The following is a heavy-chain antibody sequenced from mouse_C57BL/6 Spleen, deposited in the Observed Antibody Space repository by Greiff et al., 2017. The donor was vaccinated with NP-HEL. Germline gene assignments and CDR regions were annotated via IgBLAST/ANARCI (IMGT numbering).Heavy chain of an antibody. CDR3: ASGSSPWYFDV. V-gene: IGHV1-9*01. D-gene: IGHD1-1*01. Sequence: QVQLKQSGAELMKPGASVKLSCKATGYTFTGYWIEWVKQRPGHGLEWIGEILPGSGSTNYNEKFKGKATFTADTSSNTAYMQLSSLTSEDSAVYYCASGSSPWYFDVWGTGTTVTVSS. CDR1: GYTFTGYW. J-gene: IGHJ1*03. CDR2: ILPGSGST.